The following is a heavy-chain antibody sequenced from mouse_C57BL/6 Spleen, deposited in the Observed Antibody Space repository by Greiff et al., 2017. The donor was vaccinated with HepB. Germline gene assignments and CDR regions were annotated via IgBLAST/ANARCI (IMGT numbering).Heavy chain of an antibody. J-gene: IGHJ3*01. D-gene: IGHD1-1*01. V-gene: IGHV1-69*01. CDR2: IDPSDSYT. Sequence: QVQLQQPGAELVMPGASVKLSCKASGYTFTSYWMHWVKQRPGQGLEWIGEIDPSDSYTNYNQKFKGNSTLTVDKSSSTAYMQLSSLTSEDSAVYYCARSRDYYGSSSPLDYWGQGTLVTVSA. CDR1: GYTFTSYW. CDR3: ARSRDYYGSSSPLDY.